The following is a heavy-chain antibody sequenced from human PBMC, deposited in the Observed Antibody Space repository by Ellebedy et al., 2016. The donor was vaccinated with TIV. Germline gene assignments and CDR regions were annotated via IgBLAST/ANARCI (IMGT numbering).Heavy chain of an antibody. CDR3: VRDRGLPDSFDL. CDR1: GFNFRSYW. Sequence: PGGSLRLSCATSGFNFRSYWMHWVRQAPGKGLAWVSHVNGDESTTVYADSVKCRFTISKDIAKSTLFLQMNSLRAEDTAVYYCVRDRGLPDSFDLWGRGTMVIVSS. J-gene: IGHJ3*01. CDR2: VNGDESTT. V-gene: IGHV3-74*01.